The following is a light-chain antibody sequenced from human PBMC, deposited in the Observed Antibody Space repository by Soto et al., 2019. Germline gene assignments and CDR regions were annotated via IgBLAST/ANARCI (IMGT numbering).Light chain of an antibody. V-gene: IGKV1-39*01. CDR2: AAS. CDR3: QQSYSTPRMYT. J-gene: IGKJ2*01. CDR1: QSISSY. Sequence: DIQMTQSPSSLSASVGDRVTITCRASQSISSYLNWYQQKPGKAPKLPIYAASSLQSGVPSRFSGSGSGTDFTLTISSLQPEDFATYYCQQSYSTPRMYTFGQGTKLEIK.